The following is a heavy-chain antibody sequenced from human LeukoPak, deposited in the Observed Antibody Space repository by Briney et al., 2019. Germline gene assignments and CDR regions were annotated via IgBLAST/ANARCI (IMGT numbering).Heavy chain of an antibody. CDR1: GFTFSNYG. D-gene: IGHD7-27*01. Sequence: PGRSLRLSCAASGFTFSNYGLHWVRQAPGKGLEWLAVMWFDGSHKYYADSVKGRFTISRDNSKSMLYLQMNSLRAEDTAVYYCARDITGDPPPYYFDYWGQGYLVTVSS. CDR3: ARDITGDPPPYYFDY. V-gene: IGHV3-33*01. J-gene: IGHJ4*02. CDR2: MWFDGSHK.